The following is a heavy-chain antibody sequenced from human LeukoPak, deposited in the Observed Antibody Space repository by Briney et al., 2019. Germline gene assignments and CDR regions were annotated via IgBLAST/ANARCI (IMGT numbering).Heavy chain of an antibody. CDR1: GLTFIGYA. D-gene: IGHD3-10*01. CDR3: AREQYYYGSGSYYALDY. Sequence: GGSLSLSCAASGLTFIGYAMHWFRQAPAKGLEWLALLSYDGSDKYYADSVKGRFTVSRDNSKNTLYLQMSSLRAEDTAVYYCAREQYYYGSGSYYALDYWGQGTLVTVSS. J-gene: IGHJ4*02. CDR2: LSYDGSDK. V-gene: IGHV3-30*04.